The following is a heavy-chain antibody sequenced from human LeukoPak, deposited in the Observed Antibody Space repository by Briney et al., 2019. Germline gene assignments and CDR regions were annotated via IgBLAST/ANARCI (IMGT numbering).Heavy chain of an antibody. CDR1: GYSFTNYW. D-gene: IGHD3-16*01. CDR3: ARTPGGDYFAH. J-gene: IGHJ4*02. V-gene: IGHV5-51*01. Sequence: GESLKISCKGSGYSFTNYWIGWVRQMPGKGLEWMGIIYPGGSETRYSPSFQGQVTISADKSISTAYLQWGSLKASDTAVYYCARTPGGDYFAHWGQGTLVTVSS. CDR2: IYPGGSET.